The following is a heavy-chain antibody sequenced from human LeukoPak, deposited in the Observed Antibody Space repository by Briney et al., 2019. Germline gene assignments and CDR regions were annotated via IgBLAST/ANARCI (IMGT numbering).Heavy chain of an antibody. CDR3: AREDDYSYYYYGMDV. D-gene: IGHD2-15*01. CDR1: GYTFTSYG. J-gene: IGHJ6*02. Sequence: GASVKVSCKASGYTFTSYGISWVRQAPGQGLEWMGWISACNGNTNYAQKLQGRVTMTTDTSTSTAYMELRSLRSDDTAVYYCAREDDYSYYYYGMDVWGQGTTVTVSS. CDR2: ISACNGNT. V-gene: IGHV1-18*01.